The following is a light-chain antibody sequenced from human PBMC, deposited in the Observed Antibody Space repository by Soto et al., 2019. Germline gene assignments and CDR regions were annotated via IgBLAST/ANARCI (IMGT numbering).Light chain of an antibody. J-gene: IGKJ1*01. CDR1: QSVSSSY. CDR2: DAS. V-gene: IGKV3-20*01. Sequence: EIVLTQSPGTLSLSPGERATLSCRASQSVSSSYLAWYQQKPGQAPRLLIYDASNRATGIPARFSGSGSGTDFTLTISRLEPEDFAVYYCQQYGSSPEFGQGTKVDIK. CDR3: QQYGSSPE.